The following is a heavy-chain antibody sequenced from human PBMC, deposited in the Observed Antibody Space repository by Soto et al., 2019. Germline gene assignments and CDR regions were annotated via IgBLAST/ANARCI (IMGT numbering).Heavy chain of an antibody. Sequence: EVQLVESGGGLVKPGGSLRLSCAASGFTFSSYSMNWVRQAPGKGLEWVSSISSSSSYIYYADSVKGRFTISRDNAKNSLYLQMNSLRAEDTAVYYCARAFYDGSGTRGYYYYMDVWGKGTTVTVSS. CDR3: ARAFYDGSGTRGYYYYMDV. D-gene: IGHD3-10*01. CDR1: GFTFSSYS. CDR2: ISSSSSYI. V-gene: IGHV3-21*01. J-gene: IGHJ6*03.